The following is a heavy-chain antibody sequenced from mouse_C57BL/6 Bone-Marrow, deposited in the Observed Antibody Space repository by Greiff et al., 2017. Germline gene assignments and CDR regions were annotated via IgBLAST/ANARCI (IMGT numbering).Heavy chain of an antibody. J-gene: IGHJ3*01. CDR1: GFTFSSYG. D-gene: IGHD4-1*01. V-gene: IGHV5-6*01. CDR3: ARQKRANWDAY. Sequence: EVQLVESGGDLVKPGGSLKLSCAASGFTFSSYGMSWVRQTPDKRLEWVATISSGGSYTYYPDSVKGRFTISRDNAKNTLYLQMSSLKSEDTAMYYCARQKRANWDAYWGQGTLVTVSA. CDR2: ISSGGSYT.